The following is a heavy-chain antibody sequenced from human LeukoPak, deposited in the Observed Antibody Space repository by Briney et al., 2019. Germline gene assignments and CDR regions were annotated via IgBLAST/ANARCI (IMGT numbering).Heavy chain of an antibody. CDR2: ISWNSGSI. V-gene: IGHV3-9*01. CDR3: AKGGTGYYKYNWFAP. D-gene: IGHD3-9*01. CDR1: GFTFDDYA. Sequence: GRSLRLSCAASGFTFDDYAMHWVRQAPGKGLEWVSGISWNSGSIGYADSVKGRFTISRDNAKNSLYLQMNSLRAEDTALYYCAKGGTGYYKYNWFAPWGQGTLVTVSS. J-gene: IGHJ5*02.